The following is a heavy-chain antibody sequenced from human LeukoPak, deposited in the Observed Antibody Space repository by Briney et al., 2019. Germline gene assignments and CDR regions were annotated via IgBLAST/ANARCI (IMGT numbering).Heavy chain of an antibody. V-gene: IGHV1-2*06. Sequence: ASVKVSCKASGYTFTDNYIHWLRQAPGQGLEWMGRINPNSGGTNYAQRFQGRVTVTRDTSISTTYMELSTLRSDDAAVYYCARDKRSTAGNWFDPWGQGTLVTVSS. CDR3: ARDKRSTAGNWFDP. CDR2: INPNSGGT. D-gene: IGHD1-14*01. J-gene: IGHJ5*02. CDR1: GYTFTDNY.